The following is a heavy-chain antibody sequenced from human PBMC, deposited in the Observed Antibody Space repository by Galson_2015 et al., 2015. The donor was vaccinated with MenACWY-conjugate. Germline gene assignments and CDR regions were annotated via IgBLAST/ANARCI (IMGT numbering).Heavy chain of an antibody. J-gene: IGHJ4*02. CDR1: GFTFSNYG. D-gene: IGHD6-13*01. CDR2: ISYDGSKK. Sequence: SLRLSCAASGFTFSNYGMHWVRQAPGKGLEWLALISYDGSKKYYADSVKGRFTISRDNPSNTLYLQMNSLRAEDTAVYYCFGRSWSGDFDYWGQGSLVTVSS. V-gene: IGHV3-30*03. CDR3: FGRSWSGDFDY.